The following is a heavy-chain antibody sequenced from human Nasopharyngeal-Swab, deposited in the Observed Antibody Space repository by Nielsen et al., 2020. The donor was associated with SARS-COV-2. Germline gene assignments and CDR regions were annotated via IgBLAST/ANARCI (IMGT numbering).Heavy chain of an antibody. CDR3: ARAGASGESFYYYFMDV. V-gene: IGHV3-74*01. J-gene: IGHJ6*03. Sequence: GESLKISCAASGFTFSTYWMHWVRQAPGKGLVWVSRIKNDGTTTRYADPVQGRFTISRDNAKKTLYLQMNSLRVEDTAVYYCARAGASGESFYYYFMDVWGKGTTVTVSS. CDR2: IKNDGTTT. D-gene: IGHD1-26*01. CDR1: GFTFSTYW.